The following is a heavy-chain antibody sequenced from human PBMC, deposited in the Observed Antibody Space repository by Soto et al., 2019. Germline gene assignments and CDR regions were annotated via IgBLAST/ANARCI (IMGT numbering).Heavy chain of an antibody. CDR1: GFTFSAYW. V-gene: IGHV3-74*01. CDR3: AREYYGSGI. D-gene: IGHD3-10*01. Sequence: EVRLVESGGALIQPGGSLRISCAASGFTFSAYWMFWVRQAPGKGLVWLSRINSDGAITDYADSVRGRFTISRDNAENTLYLQLNSLRAEDTAVYYCAREYYGSGIWGQGTLVTVSS. CDR2: INSDGAIT. J-gene: IGHJ4*02.